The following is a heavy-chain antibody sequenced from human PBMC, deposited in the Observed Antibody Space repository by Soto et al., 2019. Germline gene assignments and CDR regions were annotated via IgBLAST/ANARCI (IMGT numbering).Heavy chain of an antibody. D-gene: IGHD6-19*01. Sequence: SETLSLSCTVSGVSISSSSHFWGWIRQPPGKGLEWIGSIYYSGSTYYNPSLKSRVTISVDTSKNQFSLKLSSVTAADTAVYYFSWHEAVAEDAFDFCGQRTMVTVSS. CDR1: GVSISSSSHF. CDR2: IYYSGST. J-gene: IGHJ3*01. CDR3: SWHEAVAEDAFDF. V-gene: IGHV4-39*01.